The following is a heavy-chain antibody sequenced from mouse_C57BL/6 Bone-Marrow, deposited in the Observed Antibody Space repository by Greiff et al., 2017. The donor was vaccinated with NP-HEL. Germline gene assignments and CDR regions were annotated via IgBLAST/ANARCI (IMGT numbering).Heavy chain of an antibody. Sequence: QVHVKQSGAELVKPGASVKISCKASGYAFSSYWMNWVKQRPGKGLEWIGQIYPGDGDTNYNGKFKGKATLTADKSSSTAYMQLSSLTSEDSAVYFCARSRYYGSSYVRDYWGQGTTLTVSS. CDR1: GYAFSSYW. J-gene: IGHJ2*01. D-gene: IGHD1-1*01. V-gene: IGHV1-80*01. CDR2: IYPGDGDT. CDR3: ARSRYYGSSYVRDY.